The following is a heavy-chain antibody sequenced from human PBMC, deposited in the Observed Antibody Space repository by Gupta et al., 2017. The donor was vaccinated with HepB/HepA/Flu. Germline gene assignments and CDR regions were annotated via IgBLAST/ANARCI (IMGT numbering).Heavy chain of an antibody. Sequence: EVQLVESGGGLVTPGGSLRLSCAASGFTFSNAWMSWVRQAPGKGLGWGGRIKSKTDGGTTDYAAPVKGRFTISRDDSKNTLYLQMNSLKTEDTAVYYCTTDHSTSGSMPYYYYGMDVWVQGTTVTVSS. D-gene: IGHD2-8*01. V-gene: IGHV3-15*01. CDR1: GFTFSNAW. CDR2: IKSKTDGGTT. J-gene: IGHJ6*02. CDR3: TTDHSTSGSMPYYYYGMDV.